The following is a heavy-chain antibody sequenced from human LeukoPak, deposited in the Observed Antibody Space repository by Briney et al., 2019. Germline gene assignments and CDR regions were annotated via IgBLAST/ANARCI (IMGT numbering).Heavy chain of an antibody. CDR1: GYSISSGYY. CDR2: IYHSGST. CDR3: ALFDGAY. D-gene: IGHD4/OR15-4a*01. Sequence: SETLSLTCPVPGYSISSGYYWGWLRQPPGKGLEWIGSIYHSGSTYYNPSLKSRVTISADTSKIQFSLKLSSVTAADTAVYSFALFDGAYWGQGTLVTVSS. J-gene: IGHJ4*02. V-gene: IGHV4-38-2*01.